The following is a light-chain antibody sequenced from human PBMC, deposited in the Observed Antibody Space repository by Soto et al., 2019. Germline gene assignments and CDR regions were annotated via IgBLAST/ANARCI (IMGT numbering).Light chain of an antibody. CDR3: SSYTSGSLRV. Sequence: QSALAQPASVSGSPGQSITISCTGTSSDVGGYNYVSWYQHHPGKAPKLLIYEVSYRPSGVSDRFSGSKSANTASLTISGLQAGDEADYYCSSYTSGSLRVFGTGTKVTVL. CDR2: EVS. V-gene: IGLV2-14*01. CDR1: SSDVGGYNY. J-gene: IGLJ1*01.